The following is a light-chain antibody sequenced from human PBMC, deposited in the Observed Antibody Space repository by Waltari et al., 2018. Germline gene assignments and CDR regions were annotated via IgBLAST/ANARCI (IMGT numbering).Light chain of an antibody. CDR3: QVWDRSNEDAHPYGV. CDR2: DDS. V-gene: IGLV3-21*02. Sequence: SGVLTQPPSVSVAPGQTATITCRGDNLDNKDVPSHQQGPGQAPVLVIYDDSDRPSGIPERFSGSNSGNTATLTISRVEAGDEADYFCQVWDRSNEDAHPYGVFGGGTKLTVL. CDR1: NLDNKD. J-gene: IGLJ2*01.